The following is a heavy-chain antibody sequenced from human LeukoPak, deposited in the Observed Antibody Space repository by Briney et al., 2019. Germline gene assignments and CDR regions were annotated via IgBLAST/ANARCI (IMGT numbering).Heavy chain of an antibody. CDR3: AKDKSGSYYGRYFDY. V-gene: IGHV3-9*03. Sequence: PGGSLRLSCAASGFTFDDYAMHWVRQAPGKGLEGVSGISWNSGSIGYADSVKGRFTISRDNAKNSLYLQMNSLRAEDMALYYCAKDKSGSYYGRYFDYWGQGTLVTVSS. J-gene: IGHJ4*02. D-gene: IGHD1-26*01. CDR1: GFTFDDYA. CDR2: ISWNSGSI.